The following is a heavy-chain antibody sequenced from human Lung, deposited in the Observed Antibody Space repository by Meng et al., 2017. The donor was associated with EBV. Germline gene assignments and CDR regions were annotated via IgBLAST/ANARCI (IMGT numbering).Heavy chain of an antibody. D-gene: IGHD3-10*01. J-gene: IGHJ4*02. CDR3: ARQSGYFDY. V-gene: IGHV4-59*08. Sequence: QGQRQESGPGLVKPSETLSLTCTVSGGSISSYYWSWIRQPPGKGLEWIGHIYYSGSTNYNPSLKSRVTISVDTSKNQFSLKLSSVTATDTAVYYCARQSGYFDYWGQGTLVTVSS. CDR1: GGSISSYY. CDR2: IYYSGST.